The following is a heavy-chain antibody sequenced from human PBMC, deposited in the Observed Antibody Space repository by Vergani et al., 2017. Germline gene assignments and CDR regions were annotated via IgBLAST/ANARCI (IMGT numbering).Heavy chain of an antibody. J-gene: IGHJ3*02. CDR2: NYPGDTDT. CDR3: ARLPEVVPAAIAAFDI. V-gene: IGHV5-51*01. D-gene: IGHD2-2*01. CDR1: GYSFTSYW. Sequence: EVQLVPSGAEVKKPGESLKTSCKGSGYSFTSYWIGWVRQMPGKGLGWMGINYPGDTDTRYSPSFQGQVTISADKSISTAYLQWSSLKAADTAMYYCARLPEVVPAAIAAFDIWGQGTMVTVSS.